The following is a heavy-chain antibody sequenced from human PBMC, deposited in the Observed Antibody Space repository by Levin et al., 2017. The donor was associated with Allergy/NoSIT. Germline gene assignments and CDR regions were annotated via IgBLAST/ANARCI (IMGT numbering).Heavy chain of an antibody. CDR2: IYYSGST. CDR1: GGSISSYY. J-gene: IGHJ3*02. V-gene: IGHV4-59*08. D-gene: IGHD6-19*01. CDR3: ARSWQWLPGGAFDI. Sequence: SQTLSLTCTVSGGSISSYYWSWIRQPPGKGLEWIWYIYYSGSTNYNPSLKSRVTISVDTSKNQFSLKLSSVTAADTAVYYCARSWQWLPGGAFDIWGQGTMVTVSS.